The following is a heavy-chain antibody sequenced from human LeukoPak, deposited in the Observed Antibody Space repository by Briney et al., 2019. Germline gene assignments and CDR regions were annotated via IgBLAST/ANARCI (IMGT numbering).Heavy chain of an antibody. CDR2: MNPNSGNT. Sequence: ASVKVSCKASGYTFTSYDINWVRQATGQGLEWMGWMNPNSGNTGYAQKFQGRVTMTRNTSISTAYMELSSLRSEDTAVYYCARANGQQWLVGAAWFDPWGQGTLVTVSS. D-gene: IGHD6-19*01. V-gene: IGHV1-8*01. J-gene: IGHJ5*02. CDR1: GYTFTSYD. CDR3: ARANGQQWLVGAAWFDP.